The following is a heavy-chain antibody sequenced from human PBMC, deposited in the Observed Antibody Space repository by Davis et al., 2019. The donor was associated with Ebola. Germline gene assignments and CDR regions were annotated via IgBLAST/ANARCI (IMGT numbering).Heavy chain of an antibody. CDR3: AKDHPVLDQ. J-gene: IGHJ4*02. Sequence: GESLKISCAASGFTFSSYGMHWVRQAPGKGLECVAFLRSDGTSEYYADSVKGRFTISRDNSKNTVYLQMNSLRREDTALYYCAKDHPVLDQWGQGTLVTVSS. CDR2: LRSDGTSE. CDR1: GFTFSSYG. V-gene: IGHV3-30*02.